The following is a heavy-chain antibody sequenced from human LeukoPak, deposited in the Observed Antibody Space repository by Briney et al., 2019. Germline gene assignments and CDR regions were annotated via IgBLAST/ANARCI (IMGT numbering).Heavy chain of an antibody. Sequence: GGSLRLSSAASGFTFSSYGMHWVRQAPGKGLEWVAVIWYDGSNKYYADSVKGRFTISRDNSKNTLYLQMNSLRAEDTAVYYCAKEEFYYDSSGSAEYFQHWGQGTLVTVSS. CDR3: AKEEFYYDSSGSAEYFQH. D-gene: IGHD3-22*01. CDR1: GFTFSSYG. V-gene: IGHV3-33*06. J-gene: IGHJ1*01. CDR2: IWYDGSNK.